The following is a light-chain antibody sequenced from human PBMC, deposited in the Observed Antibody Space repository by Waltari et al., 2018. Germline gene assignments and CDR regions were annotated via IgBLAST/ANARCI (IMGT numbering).Light chain of an antibody. CDR2: KDT. Sequence: SYELTQTPSVSVSPGQTATIHCSGDVFPHQSAYWYQQKPGQAPVVILYKDTQRPSGIPERFSGSSSGTTVTLTISGVQAEDEADYYCQSIDSVVVFGGGTKLTVL. J-gene: IGLJ2*01. CDR3: QSIDSVVV. CDR1: VFPHQS. V-gene: IGLV3-25*03.